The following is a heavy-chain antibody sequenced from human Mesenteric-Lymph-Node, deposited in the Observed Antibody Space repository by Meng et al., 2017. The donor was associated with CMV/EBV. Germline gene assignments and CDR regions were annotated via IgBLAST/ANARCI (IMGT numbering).Heavy chain of an antibody. CDR3: ATGPMSAFEI. Sequence: GESLKISCAASGFTFSSYSMNWVRQAPGKGLEWVSSISSSSSYIYYADSVKGRFTISRDNAKNSLYLQMNSLRAEDTAVYYCATGPMSAFEIWGPGTMVTVSS. V-gene: IGHV3-21*01. CDR1: GFTFSSYS. J-gene: IGHJ3*02. CDR2: ISSSSSYI. D-gene: IGHD3-10*01.